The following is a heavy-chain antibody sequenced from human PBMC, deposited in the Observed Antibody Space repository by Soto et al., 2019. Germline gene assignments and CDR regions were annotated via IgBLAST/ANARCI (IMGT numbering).Heavy chain of an antibody. J-gene: IGHJ4*02. V-gene: IGHV5-51*01. CDR2: IYPGDSDT. D-gene: IGHD2-15*01. CDR1: GYSFTSYW. Sequence: PXEFLKIACKGSGYSFTSYWIGWVRQIPGKGLEWMGIIYPGDSDTRYSPSFQGQVTISADKSISTAYLQWSSLKASDTAMYYCARQKFYCSGGSCYSSHDVGFDYWGQGTLVTVSS. CDR3: ARQKFYCSGGSCYSSHDVGFDY.